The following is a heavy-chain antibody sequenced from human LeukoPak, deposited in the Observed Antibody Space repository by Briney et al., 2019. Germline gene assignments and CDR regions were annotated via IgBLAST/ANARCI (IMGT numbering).Heavy chain of an antibody. V-gene: IGHV1-69*13. CDR1: GGTFSSYA. D-gene: IGHD6-13*01. CDR3: ARNTYYDSGIAAAERSYYFDY. Sequence: SVKVSCKASGGTFSSYAISWVRQAPGQGLEWMGGIIPIFGTANYAQKFQGRVTITADESTSTAYMELSSLRSEDTAVYYCARNTYYDSGIAAAERSYYFDYWGQGTLVTVSS. CDR2: IIPIFGTA. J-gene: IGHJ4*02.